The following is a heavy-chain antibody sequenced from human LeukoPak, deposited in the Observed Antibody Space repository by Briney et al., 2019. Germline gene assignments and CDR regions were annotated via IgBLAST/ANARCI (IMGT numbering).Heavy chain of an antibody. J-gene: IGHJ4*02. CDR2: IYYSGGT. V-gene: IGHV4-38-2*02. CDR1: GYSISSGYY. D-gene: IGHD4-17*01. Sequence: SETLSLTCTVSGYSISSGYYWGWIRQPPGKGLEWIGSIYYSGGTYYNPSLKSRVTISVDTSKNQFSLKLSSVTAADTAVYYCARDSLPPTTVTTEYYFDYWGQGTLVTVSS. CDR3: ARDSLPPTTVTTEYYFDY.